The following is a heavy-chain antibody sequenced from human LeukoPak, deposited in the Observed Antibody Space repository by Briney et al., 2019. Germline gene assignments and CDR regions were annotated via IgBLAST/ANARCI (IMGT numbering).Heavy chain of an antibody. J-gene: IGHJ3*02. CDR3: ARTTGWLVYDAFDI. CDR2: ISGSGGST. Sequence: PGASLSLPCAVSGFTFSSYAMIWVRQAPGRGLECVSAISGSGGSTYYADSVKGRFTISRDNSKNTLYLQMNSLRAEDTAVYYCARTTGWLVYDAFDIWGQGTMVTVSS. D-gene: IGHD6-19*01. V-gene: IGHV3-23*01. CDR1: GFTFSSYA.